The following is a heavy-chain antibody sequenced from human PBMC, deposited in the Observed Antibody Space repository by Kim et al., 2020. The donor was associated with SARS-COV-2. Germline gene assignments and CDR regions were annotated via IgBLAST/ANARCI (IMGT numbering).Heavy chain of an antibody. V-gene: IGHV3-9*01. CDR2: ISGNSGSI. Sequence: GGSLRLSCAASGFTFGDYAMHWVRQAPGKGLEWVSGISGNSGSICYAASVKGLFTISRDNAKTSLYLQMNSLRAEDTALYYCAKDSGRSYYDSSGYSDYWGQGTLVTVSS. D-gene: IGHD3-22*01. CDR3: AKDSGRSYYDSSGYSDY. J-gene: IGHJ4*02. CDR1: GFTFGDYA.